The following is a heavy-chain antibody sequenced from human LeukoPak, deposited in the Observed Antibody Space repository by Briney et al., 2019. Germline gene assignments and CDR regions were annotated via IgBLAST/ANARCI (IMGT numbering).Heavy chain of an antibody. V-gene: IGHV4-59*01. Sequence: SETLSLTCTVSGGSISSYYWSWIRQPPGKGLEWIGYIYYSGSTNYNPSLKSRVTISVDTSKNQFSLKLSSVTAADTAVYYCARVMYYDFWSGYGAYFDYWGQGTLVTVSS. CDR3: ARVMYYDFWSGYGAYFDY. J-gene: IGHJ4*02. CDR2: IYYSGST. CDR1: GGSISSYY. D-gene: IGHD3-3*01.